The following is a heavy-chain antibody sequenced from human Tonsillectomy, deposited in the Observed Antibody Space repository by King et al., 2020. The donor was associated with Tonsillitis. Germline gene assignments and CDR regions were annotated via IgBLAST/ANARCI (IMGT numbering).Heavy chain of an antibody. J-gene: IGHJ4*02. V-gene: IGHV3-30*04. Sequence: VQLVESGGGVVQPGRSLRLSCAASGFTFSSHAMHWVRQAPGKGLEWVAVISYDGRNKYYADSVKGRFTISRDNSKNTLYLQKNSLRAEDTAVYYCAREGYSGYDCWGQGTLVTVSS. CDR3: AREGYSGYDC. D-gene: IGHD5-12*01. CDR1: GFTFSSHA. CDR2: ISYDGRNK.